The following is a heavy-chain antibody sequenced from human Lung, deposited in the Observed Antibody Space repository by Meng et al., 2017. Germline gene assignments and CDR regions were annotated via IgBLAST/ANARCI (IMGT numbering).Heavy chain of an antibody. CDR2: INPKSGDT. CDR1: GYNFPDYY. V-gene: IGHV1-2*06. D-gene: IGHD6-25*01. J-gene: IGHJ4*02. CDR3: ARDEDISAAGKLFGDY. Sequence: QGQLCRSGAEVKKPGASVKVPCKPSGYNFPDYYIHWVRRAPGQGLEWMGRINPKSGDTHYAQKFQARVTMTGDTSISTAYMELSGLRSDDTAMYYCARDEDISAAGKLFGDYWGQGTLVTVSS.